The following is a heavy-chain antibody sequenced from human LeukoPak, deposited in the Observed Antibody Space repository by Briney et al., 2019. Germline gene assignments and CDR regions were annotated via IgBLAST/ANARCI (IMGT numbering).Heavy chain of an antibody. D-gene: IGHD4-17*01. CDR1: GYTFTSYD. CDR2: ISAYNGNT. Sequence: ASVKVSCKASGYTFTSYDITWVRQAPGHGLEWMGWISAYNGNTNYAQKLQGRVTMTTDTSTSTAYMELRSLRSDDTAVYYCARDDPSTVTIDYWGQGTLVTVSS. CDR3: ARDDPSTVTIDY. J-gene: IGHJ4*02. V-gene: IGHV1-18*01.